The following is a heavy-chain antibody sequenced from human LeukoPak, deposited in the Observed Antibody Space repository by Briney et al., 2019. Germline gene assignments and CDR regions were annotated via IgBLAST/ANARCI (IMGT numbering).Heavy chain of an antibody. J-gene: IGHJ4*02. V-gene: IGHV5-51*01. CDR2: IYPGDSEI. CDR1: GYSFTSYW. CDR3: ARHRDGYNHDY. Sequence: KSGESLKISCKGSGYSFTSYWIAWVRQMPGKGLEWMGIIYPGDSEIRYSPSFQGQVTISADKSISTAYLQWSSLKASDTAMYYCARHRDGYNHDYWGQGTLVTVSS. D-gene: IGHD5-24*01.